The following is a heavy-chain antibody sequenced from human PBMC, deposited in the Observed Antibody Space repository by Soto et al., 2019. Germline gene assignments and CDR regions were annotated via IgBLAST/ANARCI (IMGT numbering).Heavy chain of an antibody. CDR1: GFTFSDYW. D-gene: IGHD3-22*01. J-gene: IGHJ4*02. CDR3: ARDNSLIVVACPLLDS. Sequence: GGSLRLSCAASGFTFSDYWMSWVRQAPGKGLEWVANIKQDGSEEDYVDSVKGRFTISRDNAKNSLYLQMNSLRGEDTAVYYCARDNSLIVVACPLLDSWGQGTLVTVSS. CDR2: IKQDGSEE. V-gene: IGHV3-7*05.